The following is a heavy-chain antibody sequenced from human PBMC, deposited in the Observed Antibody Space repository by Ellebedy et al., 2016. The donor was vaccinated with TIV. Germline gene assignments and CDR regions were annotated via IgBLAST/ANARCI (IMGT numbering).Heavy chain of an antibody. Sequence: MPSETLSLTCAVYGGSFSGYYWSWILQPPGKGLEWIGEINHSGSTNYNPSPKSRVTISVDTSKNQFSLKLSSVTAADTAVYYCARHDYGDHAGFDYWGQGTLVTVSS. CDR2: INHSGST. CDR3: ARHDYGDHAGFDY. J-gene: IGHJ4*02. CDR1: GGSFSGYY. D-gene: IGHD4-17*01. V-gene: IGHV4-34*01.